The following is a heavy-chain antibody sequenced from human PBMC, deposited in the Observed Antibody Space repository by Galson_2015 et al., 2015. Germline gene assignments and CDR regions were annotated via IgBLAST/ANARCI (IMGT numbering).Heavy chain of an antibody. Sequence: RGLEWLGRTYYRSKWYSDYAVSVKGRITINPDTSKNQLSLQLNSVTPEDTAVYFCARGALGGQRFGVDVWGQGTTVTVSS. CDR2: TYYRSKWYS. J-gene: IGHJ6*02. V-gene: IGHV6-1*01. D-gene: IGHD3-16*01. CDR3: ARGALGGQRFGVDV.